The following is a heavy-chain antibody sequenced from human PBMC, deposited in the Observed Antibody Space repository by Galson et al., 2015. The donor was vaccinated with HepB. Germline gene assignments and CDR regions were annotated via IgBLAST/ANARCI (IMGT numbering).Heavy chain of an antibody. D-gene: IGHD2-2*01. CDR1: GFTFSSYS. J-gene: IGHJ6*02. V-gene: IGHV3-21*01. CDR2: ISSSSSYI. Sequence: SLRLSCAASGFTFSSYSMNWVRQAPGKGLEWVSSISSSSSYIYYADSVKGRFTISRDNAKNSLYLQMNSLRAEDTAVYYCARDGRGDIVVVPAALRNHYYGMDVRGQGTTVTVSS. CDR3: ARDGRGDIVVVPAALRNHYYGMDV.